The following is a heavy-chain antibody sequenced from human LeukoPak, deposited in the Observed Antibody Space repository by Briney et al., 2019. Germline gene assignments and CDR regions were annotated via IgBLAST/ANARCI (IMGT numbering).Heavy chain of an antibody. CDR3: ARDQGVVVPAAEGFGYYYGMDV. D-gene: IGHD2-2*01. Sequence: PGGSLRLSCAASGFTFSSYSMNWVRQAPGKGLEWVSSISSSSSYIYYADSVKGRFTISRDNAKNSLYLQMNSLRAEDTAVYYCARDQGVVVPAAEGFGYYYGMDVWGQGTTVTVSS. V-gene: IGHV3-21*01. CDR1: GFTFSSYS. J-gene: IGHJ6*02. CDR2: ISSSSSYI.